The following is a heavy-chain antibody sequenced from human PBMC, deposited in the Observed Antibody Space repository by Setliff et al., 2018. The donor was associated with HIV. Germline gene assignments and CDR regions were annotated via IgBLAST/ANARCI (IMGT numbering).Heavy chain of an antibody. V-gene: IGHV5-51*01. D-gene: IGHD4-17*01. CDR1: GYSFTSYW. J-gene: IGHJ2*01. CDR2: IYPGDFDT. CDR3: ARNYGEPDWHFDL. Sequence: PGETLKISCKGSGYSFTSYWIGWVRQMPGKGLEWMGIIYPGDFDTRYSPSFEGQVVISADKSISTAYLHWNNLRASDTAIYYCARNYGEPDWHFDLWGRGTLVTVSS.